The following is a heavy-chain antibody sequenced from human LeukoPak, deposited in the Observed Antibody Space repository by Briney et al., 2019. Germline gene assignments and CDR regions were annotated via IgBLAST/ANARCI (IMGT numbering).Heavy chain of an antibody. J-gene: IGHJ4*02. CDR2: ISSSSSYI. V-gene: IGHV3-21*01. CDR1: GFTFSSYS. CDR3: ARVGLGDSSGSIPQDY. Sequence: GGSLRLSCAASGFTFSSYSMNWVRQAPGKGLEWVSSISSSSSYIYYADSVKGRFTISRDNAKNSLYLQMNSLRAEDTAVYYCARVGLGDSSGSIPQDYWGQAPLVTVSS. D-gene: IGHD3-22*01.